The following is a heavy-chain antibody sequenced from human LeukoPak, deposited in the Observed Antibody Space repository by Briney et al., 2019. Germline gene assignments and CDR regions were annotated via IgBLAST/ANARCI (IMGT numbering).Heavy chain of an antibody. J-gene: IGHJ3*02. CDR3: AKDLETITMIVVVISDAFDI. CDR1: GFTFSSYA. V-gene: IGHV3-23*01. Sequence: PGGSLRPSCAASGFTFSSYAMSWVRQAPGKGLEWVSAISGSGGSTYYADSVKGRFTISRDNSKNTLYLQMNSLRAEDTAVYYCAKDLETITMIVVVISDAFDIWGQGTMVTVSS. CDR2: ISGSGGST. D-gene: IGHD3-22*01.